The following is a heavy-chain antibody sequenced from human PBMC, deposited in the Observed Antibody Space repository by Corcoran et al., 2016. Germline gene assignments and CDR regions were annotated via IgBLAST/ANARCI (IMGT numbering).Heavy chain of an antibody. D-gene: IGHD2-8*02. CDR3: ARDRADMATGGGPVGD. CDR1: GYTFTYYA. CDR2: LNTANGDT. V-gene: IGHV1-3*04. J-gene: IGHJ4*02. Sequence: QVQLVQSATEVKKPGASVKVSCKASGYTFTYYAMHWVRQAPGQSLEWMGWLNTANGDTKYSQKFQDRLTITRDTSASTTYMDLSSLRSEDTAIYCWARDRADMATGGGPVGDWGQGTLVTVSS.